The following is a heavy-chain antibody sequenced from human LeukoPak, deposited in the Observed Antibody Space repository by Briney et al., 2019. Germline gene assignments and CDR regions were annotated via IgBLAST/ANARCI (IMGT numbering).Heavy chain of an antibody. J-gene: IGHJ6*03. CDR1: GDSDSSNSGA. CDR3: ARVGCSGGSCSSYYMDV. D-gene: IGHD2-15*01. CDR2: TYYRSKWYN. Sequence: SQTLSLTCAISGDSDSSNSGAWNWIRQSPSRGLEWLGRTYYRSKWYNDYAVSVKSRITINPDTSKNQFSLQLNSVTPEDTAVYYCARVGCSGGSCSSYYMDVWGKGTTVTVSS. V-gene: IGHV6-1*01.